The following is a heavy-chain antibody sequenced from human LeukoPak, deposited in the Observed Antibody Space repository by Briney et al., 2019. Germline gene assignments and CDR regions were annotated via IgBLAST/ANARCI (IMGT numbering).Heavy chain of an antibody. Sequence: PSETLSLTCTVSGGSISSGGYYWRWIRQHPGKGLEWIGYIYYSGSTYYNPSLKSRVTISVDTSKNQFSLKLSSVTAADTAVYYCARDQGNAVTPYYYYGMDVWGQGTTVTVSS. CDR2: IYYSGST. V-gene: IGHV4-31*03. CDR3: ARDQGNAVTPYYYYGMDV. J-gene: IGHJ6*02. CDR1: GGSISSGGYY. D-gene: IGHD4-11*01.